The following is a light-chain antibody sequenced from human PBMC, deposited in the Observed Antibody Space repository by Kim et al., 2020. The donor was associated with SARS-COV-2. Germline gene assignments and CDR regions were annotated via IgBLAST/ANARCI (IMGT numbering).Light chain of an antibody. J-gene: IGKJ1*01. CDR2: WAS. CDR1: QSVLYSVNNKNS. V-gene: IGKV4-1*01. CDR3: QQYHSGPRT. Sequence: ATINCKSSQSVLYSVNNKNSLAWFQQKPGQPPKLLIYWASTRESGFPDRFSGSGSGTDFTLTISSLQAEDVAVYYCQQYHSGPRTFGQGTKVEIK.